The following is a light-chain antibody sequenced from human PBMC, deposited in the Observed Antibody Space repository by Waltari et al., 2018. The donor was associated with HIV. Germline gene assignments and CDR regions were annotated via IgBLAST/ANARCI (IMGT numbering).Light chain of an antibody. J-gene: IGLJ1*01. CDR2: EVS. CDR1: SSDVGTYNL. V-gene: IGLV2-23*02. CDR3: CSYAGSSTLNYI. Sequence: QSALTQPASVSGSPGQAIPISCTGTSSDVGTYNLVSWYQHHPGKAPKLMIYEVSKRPSGISNRFSGSKSGNTASLTISGLQAEDEADYYCCSYAGSSTLNYIFGTGTKVTVL.